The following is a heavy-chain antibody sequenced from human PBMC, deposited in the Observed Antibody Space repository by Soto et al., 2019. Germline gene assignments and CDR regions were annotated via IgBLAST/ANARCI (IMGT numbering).Heavy chain of an antibody. D-gene: IGHD1-26*01. Sequence: QVQLQESGPGLVKPSETLSLTCTVTGGSTSSYYWSWLRQPPGKGLEWIGYNSYSGSTDYNPSLKSRFTISVNTSKNQFSLKLSSATAADTAVYSCARHGGSYSFDYWGQGTLVTVSS. V-gene: IGHV4-59*08. CDR2: NSYSGST. CDR1: GGSTSSYY. J-gene: IGHJ4*02. CDR3: ARHGGSYSFDY.